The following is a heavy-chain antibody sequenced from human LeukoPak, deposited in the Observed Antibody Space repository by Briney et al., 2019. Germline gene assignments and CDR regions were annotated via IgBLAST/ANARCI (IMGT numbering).Heavy chain of an antibody. CDR3: AKVRVVVPAANFDY. Sequence: GGSLRLSCAASGLTFSSYAMSWVRQAPGKGLEWVSAISGSGGSTYYADSVKGRFTISRDNSKNTLYLQMNSLRAEDTAVYYCAKVRVVVPAANFDYWGQGTLVTVSS. CDR2: ISGSGGST. V-gene: IGHV3-23*01. CDR1: GLTFSSYA. J-gene: IGHJ4*02. D-gene: IGHD2-2*01.